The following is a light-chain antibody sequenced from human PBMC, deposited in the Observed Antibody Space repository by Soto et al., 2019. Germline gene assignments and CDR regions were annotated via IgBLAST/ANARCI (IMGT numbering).Light chain of an antibody. CDR2: DVN. CDR3: CSYADNTDYV. J-gene: IGLJ1*01. Sequence: QSALTQPPSASGSPGQSVTISCTGTSSDVGGYNSVSWYQQHPGKAPKLMIYDVNKRPSGVPDRFSGSKSGNTASLTVSGLQTEDEADYYCCSYADNTDYVFGTGTKLTVL. V-gene: IGLV2-8*01. CDR1: SSDVGGYNS.